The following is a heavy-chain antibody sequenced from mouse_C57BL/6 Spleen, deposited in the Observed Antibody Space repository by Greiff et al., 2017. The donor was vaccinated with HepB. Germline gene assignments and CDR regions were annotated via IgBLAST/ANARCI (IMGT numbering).Heavy chain of an antibody. CDR1: GYTFTSYG. D-gene: IGHD1-3*01. V-gene: IGHV1-81*01. CDR2: IYPRSGNT. J-gene: IGHJ3*01. CDR3: AREWYGCGVFAY. Sequence: QVQLKQSGAELARPGASVKLSCKASGYTFTSYGISWVKQRPGQGLEWIGEIYPRSGNTYYNEKFKGKATLTADKSSSTAYMELRSLTSEASAVYYCAREWYGCGVFAYWGQGTLVTVSA.